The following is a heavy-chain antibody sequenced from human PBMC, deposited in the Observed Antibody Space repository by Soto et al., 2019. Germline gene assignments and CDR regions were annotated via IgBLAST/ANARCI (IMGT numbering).Heavy chain of an antibody. D-gene: IGHD2-15*01. V-gene: IGHV4-59*08. J-gene: IGHJ4*02. CDR3: AGRWGRSLDY. CDR2: IYYSGST. CDR1: GGSISSYY. Sequence: QVQLQESGPRLVKPSETLSLTCTVSGGSISSYYWSWIRQPPGKGLEWIGYIYYSGSTNYNPSLKGRITISVDTSKNQSSLQLSSVTAADTAVYYCAGRWGRSLDYWGQGTRVTVSS.